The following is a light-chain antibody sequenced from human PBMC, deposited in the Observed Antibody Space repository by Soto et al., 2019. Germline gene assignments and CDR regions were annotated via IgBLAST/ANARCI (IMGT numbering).Light chain of an antibody. CDR1: ERVSSSY. CDR2: GVS. Sequence: EMVLTQSPGTLSLSPGERATLSCRASERVSSSYLAWYQQQLGQAPSRLIYGVSNMGTGIPDRFSGSGSGTDVTLTIIILESEDFAVYYCQQYGTSPRTFGQGPKVAIK. V-gene: IGKV3-20*01. J-gene: IGKJ1*01. CDR3: QQYGTSPRT.